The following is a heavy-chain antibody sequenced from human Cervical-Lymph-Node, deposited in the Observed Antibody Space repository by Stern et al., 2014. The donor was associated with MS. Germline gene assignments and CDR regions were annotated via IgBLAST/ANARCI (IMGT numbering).Heavy chain of an antibody. D-gene: IGHD2-15*01. J-gene: IGHJ4*02. V-gene: IGHV3-48*01. CDR1: GFTFSPYS. Sequence: EVQLVESGGGFVQPGGSLRLSCAASGFTFSPYSMNWVRQAPGKGLEWVSYISASGDSIYYADSVKGRFTISRDNAKNSLFLQMNSLRAEDTAVYFCTRVIRSGHHEYWGQGTLVTVSS. CDR2: ISASGDSI. CDR3: TRVIRSGHHEY.